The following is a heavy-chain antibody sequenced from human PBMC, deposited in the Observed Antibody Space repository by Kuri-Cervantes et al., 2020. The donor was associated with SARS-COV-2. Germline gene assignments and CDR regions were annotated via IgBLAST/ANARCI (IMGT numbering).Heavy chain of an antibody. CDR3: ARDRGYGGLRYYFDY. V-gene: IGHV3-33*08. Sequence: GGSLRLSCAASGFTFSSYWMSWVRQAPGKGLEWVAVIWYDGSNKYYANSVKGRFTISRDNSKNTLYLQMNSLRAEDTAVYYCARDRGYGGLRYYFDYWGQGTLVTVSS. CDR1: GFTFSSYW. D-gene: IGHD5-12*01. J-gene: IGHJ4*02. CDR2: IWYDGSNK.